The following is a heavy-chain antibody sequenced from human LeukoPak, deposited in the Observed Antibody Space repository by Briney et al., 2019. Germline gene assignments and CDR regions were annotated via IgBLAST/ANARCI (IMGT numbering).Heavy chain of an antibody. CDR2: ISAYNGNT. J-gene: IGHJ4*02. V-gene: IGHV1-18*01. CDR1: GYTFTSYG. Sequence: ASVKVSCKASGYTFTSYGISWVRQAPGQGLEGMGWISAYNGNTNYAQKLQGRVTMTTDTSTSTAYMELRSLRSDDTAVYYCARDLRFPVRYFDLGPVVSDYWGQGTLVTVSS. CDR3: ARDLRFPVRYFDLGPVVSDY. D-gene: IGHD3-9*01.